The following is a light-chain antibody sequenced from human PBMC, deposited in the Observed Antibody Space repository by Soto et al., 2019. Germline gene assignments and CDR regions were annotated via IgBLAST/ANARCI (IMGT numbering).Light chain of an antibody. CDR3: QQHINWPLT. CDR2: EAS. CDR1: QSVDIS. J-gene: IGKJ4*01. Sequence: EIVLTQSPATLSVSPGERVTLSCRASQSVDISLAWYQQKPGQAPRLLIYEASNRATGIPARFSGSGSGADFTLTISSLEPEDFALYYCQQHINWPLTFGGGTKVDIK. V-gene: IGKV3-11*01.